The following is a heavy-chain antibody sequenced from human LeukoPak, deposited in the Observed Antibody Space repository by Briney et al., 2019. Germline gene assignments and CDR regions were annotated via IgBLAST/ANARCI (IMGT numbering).Heavy chain of an antibody. CDR1: GGSFSGYY. Sequence: SETLSLTCAVYGGSFSGYYWTWIRQPPGKGLEWIGEINHRRSTKYSPSLKSRVTISVDTSKNQFSLRLSSVTAADTAVYYCARRVGRWFGERAYYYNYMDVWGKGTTVTISS. D-gene: IGHD3-10*01. CDR2: INHRRST. J-gene: IGHJ6*03. CDR3: ARRVGRWFGERAYYYNYMDV. V-gene: IGHV4-34*01.